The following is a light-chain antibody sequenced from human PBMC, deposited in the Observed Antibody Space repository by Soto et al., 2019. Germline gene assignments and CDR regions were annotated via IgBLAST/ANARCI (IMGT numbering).Light chain of an antibody. V-gene: IGKV3-20*01. CDR1: QSVSSTY. J-gene: IGKJ2*01. Sequence: IVLTQSPGTLSLSPGESVTLSCRASQSVSSTYLAWYQQKPGQAPRLLVYALSRRATGIPDRFSGSGSGTDFTLTISRLEPEDFAVYYCQQYNTSPPGYTFGQGTKLEIK. CDR3: QQYNTSPPGYT. CDR2: ALS.